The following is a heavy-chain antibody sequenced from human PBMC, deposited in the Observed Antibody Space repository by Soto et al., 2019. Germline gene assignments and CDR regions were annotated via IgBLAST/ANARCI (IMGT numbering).Heavy chain of an antibody. Sequence: GGSLRLSCAASGFIVSTIYMSWVRQAPGKGLEWVSVITGSGGSTYYADSVKGRFTISRDNAKNSLYVQMNSLRAEDTAVYYCARMPYYDSSGHFDYWGQGTLVTVSS. CDR3: ARMPYYDSSGHFDY. D-gene: IGHD3-22*01. J-gene: IGHJ4*02. CDR1: GFIVSTIY. CDR2: ITGSGGST. V-gene: IGHV3-66*01.